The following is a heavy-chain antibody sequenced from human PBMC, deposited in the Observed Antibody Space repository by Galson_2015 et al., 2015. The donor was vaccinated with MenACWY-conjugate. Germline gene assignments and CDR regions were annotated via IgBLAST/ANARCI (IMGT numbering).Heavy chain of an antibody. CDR2: IKQDGSET. D-gene: IGHD3-9*01. CDR3: ARCIQITYSDILTAYDS. Sequence: CAASGFTLGHYWMSWVRQAPGKGLEWVANIKQDGSETYYVDSVKGRFTTSRDNANNSFYLQMDSLRAEDTAVYYCARCIQITYSDILTAYDSWGQGTLVIVSS. J-gene: IGHJ4*02. V-gene: IGHV3-7*03. CDR1: GFTLGHYW.